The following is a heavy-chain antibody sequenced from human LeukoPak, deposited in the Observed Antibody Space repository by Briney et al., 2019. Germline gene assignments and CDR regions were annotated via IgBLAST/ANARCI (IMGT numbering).Heavy chain of an antibody. Sequence: SVKVSCKASGGTFSSYAISWVRQAPGQGLEWMGRIIPILGIANYAQKFQGRVTITADKSTSTAYMELSSLRSEDTAVYYCARGTRDYYDSSGYYSSWGQGTLVTVSS. CDR2: IIPILGIA. D-gene: IGHD3-22*01. V-gene: IGHV1-69*04. CDR1: GGTFSSYA. J-gene: IGHJ5*02. CDR3: ARGTRDYYDSSGYYSS.